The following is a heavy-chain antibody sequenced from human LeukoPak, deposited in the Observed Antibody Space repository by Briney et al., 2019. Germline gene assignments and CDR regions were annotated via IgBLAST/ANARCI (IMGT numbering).Heavy chain of an antibody. D-gene: IGHD5-12*01. CDR2: IHYSGTT. CDR3: ARMGGYSGYATH. V-gene: IGHV4-59*08. Sequence: SETLTLTCTASGGSISTYYWSWIRQPPGKGLEWIGYIHYSGTTNYNPSLKNRDTISLDTSKNQFSLNLSSVTAADTAVYYCARMGGYSGYATHWGQGTLVTVSS. CDR1: GGSISTYY. J-gene: IGHJ4*02.